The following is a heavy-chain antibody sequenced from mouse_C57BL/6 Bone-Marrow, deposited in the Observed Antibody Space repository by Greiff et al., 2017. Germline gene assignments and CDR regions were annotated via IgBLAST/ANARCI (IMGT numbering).Heavy chain of an antibody. CDR2: ISNLAYSI. Sequence: EVKLVESGGGLVQPGGSLKLSCAASGFTFSDYGMAWVRQAPRKGPEWVAFISNLAYSIYYADTVTGRFTISRENAKNTLYLEMSSLRSEDTAMYYCARQDYYGSSYAMDYWGQGTSVTVSS. D-gene: IGHD1-1*01. V-gene: IGHV5-15*01. CDR3: ARQDYYGSSYAMDY. CDR1: GFTFSDYG. J-gene: IGHJ4*01.